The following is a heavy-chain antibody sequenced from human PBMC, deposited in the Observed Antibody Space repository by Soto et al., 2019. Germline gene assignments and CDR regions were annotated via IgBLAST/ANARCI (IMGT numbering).Heavy chain of an antibody. CDR3: ARARKTYYYDSSGYYYY. D-gene: IGHD3-22*01. V-gene: IGHV1-3*01. CDR2: INAGNGNT. Sequence: QVQLVQSGAEVKKPGASVKVSCKASGYTFTSYAMHWVRQAPGQRLEWMGWINAGNGNTKYSQKFQGRVTITRDTSASTAYMELSSLRSEDTAVHYCARARKTYYYDSSGYYYYWGQGTLVTVSS. J-gene: IGHJ4*02. CDR1: GYTFTSYA.